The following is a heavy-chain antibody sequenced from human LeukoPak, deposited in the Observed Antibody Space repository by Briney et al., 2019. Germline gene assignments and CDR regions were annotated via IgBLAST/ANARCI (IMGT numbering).Heavy chain of an antibody. CDR3: ARGITMIRGVINYFDY. CDR1: GGCFSGYY. CDR2: INHSGST. J-gene: IGHJ4*02. D-gene: IGHD3-10*01. Sequence: SETLSLTCAVYGGCFSGYYWSWIRQPPGKGLEWIGEINHSGSTNYNPSLKSRVTISVDTSKNQFSLKLSSVTAADTAVYYCARGITMIRGVINYFDYWGQGTLVTVSS. V-gene: IGHV4-34*01.